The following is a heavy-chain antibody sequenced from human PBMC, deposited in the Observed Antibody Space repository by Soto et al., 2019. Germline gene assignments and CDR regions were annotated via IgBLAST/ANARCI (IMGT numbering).Heavy chain of an antibody. CDR3: ARVTPYDFWSGYSRKYFDY. Sequence: QVQLQQWGAGLLKPSETLSLTCAVYGGSFSGYYWGWTPQPPGKGLAGIGEINHSGCTNYNPSPKSRVTISVDTSKNQFSLKLSSVTAADTAVYYCARVTPYDFWSGYSRKYFDYWGQGTLVTVSS. CDR2: INHSGCT. V-gene: IGHV4-34*01. J-gene: IGHJ4*02. D-gene: IGHD3-3*01. CDR1: GGSFSGYY.